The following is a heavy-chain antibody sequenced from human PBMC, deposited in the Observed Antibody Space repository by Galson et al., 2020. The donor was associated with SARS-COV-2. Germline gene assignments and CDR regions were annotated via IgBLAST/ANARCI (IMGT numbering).Heavy chain of an antibody. CDR1: GGSISSGGYY. CDR3: ARGDIVVVPAAPTYYYYGMDV. D-gene: IGHD2-2*01. Sequence: SETLSLTCTVSGGSISSGGYYWSWIRQHPGKGLEWTGYIYYSGSTYYNPSRKSRVTISVDTSKNQFSLKLSSVTAADTAVYYCARGDIVVVPAAPTYYYYGMDVWGQGTTVTVSS. J-gene: IGHJ6*02. CDR2: IYYSGST. V-gene: IGHV4-31*03.